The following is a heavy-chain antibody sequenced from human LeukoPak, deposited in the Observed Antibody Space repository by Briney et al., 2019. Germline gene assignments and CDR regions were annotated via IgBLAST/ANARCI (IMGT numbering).Heavy chain of an antibody. D-gene: IGHD3-22*01. V-gene: IGHV1-8*01. CDR2: MNPNSGIT. Sequence: ASVKVSCKASGYTFISYDINWVRQATGQGLEWMGWMNPNSGITGYAQKFQGRVSMTRNTSIGTAYMVLSSLKSEDTAVYYCARGLYYYDSNGRTPYDYWGQGTLVTVSS. CDR3: ARGLYYYDSNGRTPYDY. CDR1: GYTFISYD. J-gene: IGHJ4*02.